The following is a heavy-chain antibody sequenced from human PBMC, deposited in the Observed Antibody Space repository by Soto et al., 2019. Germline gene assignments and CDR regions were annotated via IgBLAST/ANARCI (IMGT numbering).Heavy chain of an antibody. D-gene: IGHD6-19*01. V-gene: IGHV1-3*01. CDR1: GYTFTSYA. J-gene: IGHJ6*02. Sequence: GASVKVSCKASGYTFTSYAMHWVRQAPGQRLEWMGWINAGNGNTKYPQKFQGRVTITRDTSASTAYMELSSLRSEDTAVYYCARVLAENYYYGMDVWGQGTTVTVSS. CDR2: INAGNGNT. CDR3: ARVLAENYYYGMDV.